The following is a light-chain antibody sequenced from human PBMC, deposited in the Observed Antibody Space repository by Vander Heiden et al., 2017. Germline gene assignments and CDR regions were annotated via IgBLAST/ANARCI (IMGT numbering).Light chain of an antibody. Sequence: QSALTQPPSVSGSPGQSITLSCTGTGSDVGNYNLVSWYQQHPGKAPKLMIFEVTTRRSGVSDRFSGSKSGNTAALTISGRQAEDDADYYCCSYAGSYSHYVFGTGTKVTVL. CDR3: CSYAGSYSHYV. CDR1: GSDVGNYNL. V-gene: IGLV2-23*02. CDR2: EVT. J-gene: IGLJ1*01.